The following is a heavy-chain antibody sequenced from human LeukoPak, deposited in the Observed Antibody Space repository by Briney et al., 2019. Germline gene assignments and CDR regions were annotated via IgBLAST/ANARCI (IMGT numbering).Heavy chain of an antibody. J-gene: IGHJ4*02. D-gene: IGHD2-21*02. CDR1: GFTFSYYS. V-gene: IGHV3-30-3*01. CDR3: ARQGDTASWYFDY. CDR2: ISYDGNNK. Sequence: GGSLRLSCAASGFTFSYYSMHWVRQAPGKGLEWVAVISYDGNNKDYADSVKGQVTISRDNSKSTQYLQMDSLGPGDTAVYYCARQGDTASWYFDYWGQGTLVTVSS.